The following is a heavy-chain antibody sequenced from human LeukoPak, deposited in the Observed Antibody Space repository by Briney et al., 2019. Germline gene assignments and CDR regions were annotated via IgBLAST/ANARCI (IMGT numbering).Heavy chain of an antibody. CDR1: GYSIAHGFF. CDR2: LYHSGTT. CDR3: ARVEVPRDINDWYFDL. Sequence: SETLSLTCTVSGYSIAHGFFWAWIRQPPGGGLEWIGSLYHSGTTYYNTSLKSRISTSVDASKNQFSLKLRLVTAADTAVYYCARVEVPRDINDWYFDLWGRGTLVTVSS. V-gene: IGHV4-38-2*02. J-gene: IGHJ2*01. D-gene: IGHD2-15*01.